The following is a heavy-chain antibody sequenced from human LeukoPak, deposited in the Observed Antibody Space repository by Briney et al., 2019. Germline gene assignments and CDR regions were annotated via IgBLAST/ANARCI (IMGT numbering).Heavy chain of an antibody. V-gene: IGHV3-21*01. CDR2: ISSSSSYI. D-gene: IGHD6-19*01. CDR3: AGYSSYAFDI. Sequence: PGRSLRLSFAASGFTFSSYSMNWVRQAPGKGLEWVSSISSSSSYIYYADSVKGRFTISRDNAENSLYLQMNSLRAEDTAVYYCAGYSSYAFDIWGQGTMVTVSS. CDR1: GFTFSSYS. J-gene: IGHJ3*02.